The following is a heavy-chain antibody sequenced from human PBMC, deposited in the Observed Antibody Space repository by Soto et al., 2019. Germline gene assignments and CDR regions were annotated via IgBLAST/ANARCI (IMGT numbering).Heavy chain of an antibody. V-gene: IGHV3-33*01. CDR2: IWYDGSNK. CDR1: GFTFSSNA. J-gene: IGHJ1*01. Sequence: QVQLVESGGGVVQPGRSLRLSCAASGFTFSSNAMHWVRQTPGKGLEWVAIIWYDGSNKHYEDSVKGRFTISRDNAKNPAYVQMNSLRAEDTAVYYCARGGVSARPDVWGQGTLVTISS. CDR3: ARGGVSARPDV. D-gene: IGHD6-6*01.